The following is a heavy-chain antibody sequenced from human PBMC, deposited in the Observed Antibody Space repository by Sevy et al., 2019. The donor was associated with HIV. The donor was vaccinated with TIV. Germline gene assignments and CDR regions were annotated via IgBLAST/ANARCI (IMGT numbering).Heavy chain of an antibody. D-gene: IGHD4-17*01. CDR1: GYTFTSYG. Sequence: ASVKVSCKASGYTFTSYGISWVRQAPGQGLEWMGWISAYNGNTNYAQKLQGRVTRTTDKSTSTAYMELRSLRSDDTAVYYCARVGGDYGDYYFDYWGQGTLVTVSS. J-gene: IGHJ4*02. CDR2: ISAYNGNT. V-gene: IGHV1-18*01. CDR3: ARVGGDYGDYYFDY.